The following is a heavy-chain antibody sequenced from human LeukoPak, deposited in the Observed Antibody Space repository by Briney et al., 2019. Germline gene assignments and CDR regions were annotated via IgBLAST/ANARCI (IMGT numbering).Heavy chain of an antibody. V-gene: IGHV3-48*03. CDR2: ISSSGGTT. CDR1: GFTLSSYE. J-gene: IGHJ4*02. CDR3: ARVGYYFDSGSSNYFDY. D-gene: IGHD3-10*01. Sequence: GGSLRLSCAAFGFTLSSYEMNWVRQAPGKGLEWLSYISSSGGTTFYADSVKGRFTISRDNAKNSLYLQMSSLRAEDTAVYYCARVGYYFDSGSSNYFDYWGQGTLVTVSS.